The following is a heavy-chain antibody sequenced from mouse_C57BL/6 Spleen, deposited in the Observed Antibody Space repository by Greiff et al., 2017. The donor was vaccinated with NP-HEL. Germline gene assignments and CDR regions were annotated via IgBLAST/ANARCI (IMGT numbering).Heavy chain of an antibody. V-gene: IGHV3-6*01. CDR3: ARDGYYEFAY. Sequence: EVKLQESGPGLVKPSQSLSLTCSVTGYSITSGYYWNWIRQFPGNKLEWMGYISYDGSNNYNPSLKNRISITRDTSKNQFFLKLNSVTTEDTATYYCARDGYYEFAYWGQGTLVTVSA. CDR2: ISYDGSN. D-gene: IGHD2-3*01. J-gene: IGHJ3*01. CDR1: GYSITSGYY.